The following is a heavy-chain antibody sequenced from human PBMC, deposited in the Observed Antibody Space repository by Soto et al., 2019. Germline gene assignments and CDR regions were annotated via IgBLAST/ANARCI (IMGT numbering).Heavy chain of an antibody. CDR1: GFTFTSYA. J-gene: IGHJ4*02. CDR2: ITGVGDNT. D-gene: IGHD3-9*01. Sequence: EVQLLESGGDLVQPGGSLRLSCAASGFTFTSYAMSWIRQAPGKGLEWVSAITGVGDNTYYADSVNGRLTISRDNSKNTLYLQMNSLRAEDTAFYYCTQDGGSRDWLTVNWGQGTLVTVSS. V-gene: IGHV3-23*01. CDR3: TQDGGSRDWLTVN.